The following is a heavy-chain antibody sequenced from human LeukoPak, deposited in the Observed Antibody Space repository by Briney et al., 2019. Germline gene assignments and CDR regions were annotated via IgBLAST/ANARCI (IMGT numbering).Heavy chain of an antibody. CDR1: GGSISSGSYY. V-gene: IGHV4-61*02. Sequence: SQTLSLTCTVSGGSISSGSYYWSWIRQPAGKGLEWIGRIYTSGSTNYNPSLKSRVTISVDTSKNQFSLKLSSVTAADTAVYYRGRGPYSRPAGFHPLGQGTLVPGSS. D-gene: IGHD6-13*01. CDR3: GRGPYSRPAGFHP. J-gene: IGHJ5*01. CDR2: IYTSGST.